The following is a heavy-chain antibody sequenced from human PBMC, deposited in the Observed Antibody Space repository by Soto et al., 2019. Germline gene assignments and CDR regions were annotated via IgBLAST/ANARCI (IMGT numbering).Heavy chain of an antibody. J-gene: IGHJ3*01. CDR1: GFTFDQHA. Sequence: GGSLRLSCAASGFTFDQHAMHWVRQAPGKGLEWVSGISWNTGNIGYAASVKGRFTISRDNAKNSLYLQMERLRTEDTALYYCAKDILLGNSGSYPDAFDVWGQGTMVTVSS. D-gene: IGHD1-26*01. CDR2: ISWNTGNI. CDR3: AKDILLGNSGSYPDAFDV. V-gene: IGHV3-9*01.